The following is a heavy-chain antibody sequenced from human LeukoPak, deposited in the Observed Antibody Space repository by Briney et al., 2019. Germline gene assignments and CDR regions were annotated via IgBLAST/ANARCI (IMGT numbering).Heavy chain of an antibody. J-gene: IGHJ6*02. CDR1: GASISSYH. D-gene: IGHD2-2*01. V-gene: IGHV4-59*01. Sequence: PSETLSLTCTVSGASISSYHWSWIRQPPGKGLEWIGYIYYTGSTNYNPSLKSRVTISVDTSKNQFSLKLNSVTAADTAVYYCARDCSSTRCYGYYYYGMDVWGRGTTVTVSS. CDR3: ARDCSSTRCYGYYYYGMDV. CDR2: IYYTGST.